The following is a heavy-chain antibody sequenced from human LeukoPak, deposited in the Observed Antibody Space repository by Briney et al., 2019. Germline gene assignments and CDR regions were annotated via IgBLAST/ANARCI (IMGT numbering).Heavy chain of an antibody. V-gene: IGHV3-23*01. CDR3: AKVPGYSSSWYWLDP. D-gene: IGHD6-13*01. CDR1: GFTFSSYV. J-gene: IGHJ5*02. CDR2: ISGSGGST. Sequence: PGGSLRLSCAASGFTFSSYVMSWVRQAPGKGLEWVSAISGSGGSTYYADSVKGRFTISRDNSKNTLYLQMNSLRAEDTAVYHCAKVPGYSSSWYWLDPWGQGTLVTASS.